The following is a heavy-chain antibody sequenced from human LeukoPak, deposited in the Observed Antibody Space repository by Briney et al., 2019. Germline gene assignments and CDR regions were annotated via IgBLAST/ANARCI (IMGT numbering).Heavy chain of an antibody. CDR3: VTLGQYAMTDY. J-gene: IGHJ4*02. CDR2: FDPDDGET. D-gene: IGHD2-2*01. Sequence: EASVKVSCKVSGYTLSELPRHWVRQTPGKGLEWMGGFDPDDGETIYAQKFQGRMTMTADTTTDTAYMELSSLTSEDTAVYFCVTLGQYAMTDYWGQGTLVTGSS. V-gene: IGHV1-24*01. CDR1: GYTLSELP.